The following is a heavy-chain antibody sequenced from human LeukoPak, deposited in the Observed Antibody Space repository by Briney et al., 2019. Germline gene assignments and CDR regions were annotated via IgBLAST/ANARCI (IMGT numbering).Heavy chain of an antibody. V-gene: IGHV4-59*01. CDR2: IYYSGST. Sequence: SETLSLTCTVSGGSISSYYWSWIRQPPGKGLEWIGYIYYSGSTNYNPSLKSRLTISVDTSKNQFSLNLSSVTAADTAVYYCASGGRGNFDYWGQGTLVTVSS. CDR1: GGSISSYY. J-gene: IGHJ4*02. CDR3: ASGGRGNFDY.